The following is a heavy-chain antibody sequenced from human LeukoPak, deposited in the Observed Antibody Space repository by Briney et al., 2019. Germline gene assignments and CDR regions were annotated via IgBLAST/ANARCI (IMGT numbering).Heavy chain of an antibody. CDR2: ISGSGGST. CDR3: AKGLGYSSGWYLLRLDYYFDY. Sequence: PGGSLRLSCAASGFTFSSYAMSWVRQSPGRGLEWVSAISGSGGSTYYADSVKGRFTISRDNSKNTLYLQMNSLRAEDTAVYYCAKGLGYSSGWYLLRLDYYFDYWGQGTLVTVSS. J-gene: IGHJ4*02. V-gene: IGHV3-23*01. CDR1: GFTFSSYA. D-gene: IGHD6-19*01.